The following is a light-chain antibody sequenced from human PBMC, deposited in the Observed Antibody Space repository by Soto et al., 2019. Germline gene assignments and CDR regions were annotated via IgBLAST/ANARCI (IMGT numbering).Light chain of an antibody. V-gene: IGKV1-39*01. Sequence: DIQMTHFHPSLLSPEGDEVTTTSGKIAILSNFVNWYNQRQGKAPKLLIYGASNLQTGVPSRFIAVRSGTDFTLSISSLQPEDLGTYYGQQSYSTQYTFGQGTKLEIK. J-gene: IGKJ2*01. CDR2: GAS. CDR1: AILSNF. CDR3: QQSYSTQYT.